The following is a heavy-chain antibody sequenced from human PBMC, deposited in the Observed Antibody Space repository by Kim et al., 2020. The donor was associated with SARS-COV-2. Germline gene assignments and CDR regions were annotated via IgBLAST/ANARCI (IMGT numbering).Heavy chain of an antibody. CDR3: YAYYKDY. Sequence: NKDAKAYDASVKRRFNISRDDSKNTAYLQMNSLQTEDTAVYYCYAYYKDYWGQGTLVTVSS. J-gene: IGHJ4*02. V-gene: IGHV3-73*01. CDR2: NKDAK. D-gene: IGHD3-10*01.